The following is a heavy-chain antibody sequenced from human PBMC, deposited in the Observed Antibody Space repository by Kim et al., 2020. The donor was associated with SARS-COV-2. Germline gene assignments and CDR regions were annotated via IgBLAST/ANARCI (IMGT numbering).Heavy chain of an antibody. CDR1: GYTFTGYY. J-gene: IGHJ4*02. Sequence: ASVKVSCKASGYTFTGYYMHWVRQAPGQGLEWMGWINPNSGGTNYAQKFQGRVSMTRDTSISTAYMELSRLRSDDTAVYYCARENWSYYYGSGSYHFDYWGQGTLVTVSS. V-gene: IGHV1-2*02. D-gene: IGHD3-10*01. CDR2: INPNSGGT. CDR3: ARENWSYYYGSGSYHFDY.